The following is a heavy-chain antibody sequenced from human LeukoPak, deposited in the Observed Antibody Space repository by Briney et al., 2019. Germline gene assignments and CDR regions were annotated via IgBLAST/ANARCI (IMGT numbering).Heavy chain of an antibody. Sequence: ASVKVSCKASGYTFTGYYMHWVRQAPGQGLEWMGWINPNSGGTNYAQKFQGRVTMTRDTSISTAYMELSRLRSDDTAVYYCARASYDSSGYFRYWGQGTLATVSS. J-gene: IGHJ4*02. CDR3: ARASYDSSGYFRY. V-gene: IGHV1-2*02. D-gene: IGHD3-22*01. CDR2: INPNSGGT. CDR1: GYTFTGYY.